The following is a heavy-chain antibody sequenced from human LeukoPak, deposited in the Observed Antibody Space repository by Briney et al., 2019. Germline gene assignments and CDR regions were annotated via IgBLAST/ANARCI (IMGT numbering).Heavy chain of an antibody. CDR1: GFTFSSYG. CDR3: AKVDRSGWILTGVDF. D-gene: IGHD6-25*01. CDR2: ISNSGTTT. Sequence: GGSLRLSCAASGFTFSSYGMYWARQAPGKGLEWVSAISNSGTTTYYADSVKGRFTISRENSKNTLYLQMNSLRAEDTAIYYCAKVDRSGWILTGVDFWGQGTLVTVSS. J-gene: IGHJ4*02. V-gene: IGHV3-23*01.